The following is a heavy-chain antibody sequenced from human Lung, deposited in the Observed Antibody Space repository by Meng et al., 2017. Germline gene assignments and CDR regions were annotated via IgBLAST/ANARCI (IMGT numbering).Heavy chain of an antibody. D-gene: IGHD4-11*01. CDR3: ARGPTTMAHDFDY. CDR1: GGSFSDYY. Sequence: QVRLQQWGAGMLKPSETLPLTCVVSGGSFSDYYWGWIRQPPGKGLEWIGEINHSGSTNYNPSLENRATISVDTSQNNLSLKLSSVTAADSAVYYCARGPTTMAHDFDYWGQGTLVTVSS. V-gene: IGHV4-34*01. J-gene: IGHJ4*02. CDR2: INHSGST.